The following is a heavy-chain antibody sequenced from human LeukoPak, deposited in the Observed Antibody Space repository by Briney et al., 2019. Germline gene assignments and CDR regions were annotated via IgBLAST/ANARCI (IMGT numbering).Heavy chain of an antibody. CDR2: IYTSGST. CDR1: GGSISSYY. Sequence: SETLSLNGTGSGGSISSYYWSWIRQPAGKGLEWIGRIYTSGSTNYNPSLKSRVTMSVDTSKNQFSLKLSSVTAADTAVFYCARENSGSYREFDYWGQGTLVTVSS. D-gene: IGHD1-26*01. J-gene: IGHJ4*02. V-gene: IGHV4-4*07. CDR3: ARENSGSYREFDY.